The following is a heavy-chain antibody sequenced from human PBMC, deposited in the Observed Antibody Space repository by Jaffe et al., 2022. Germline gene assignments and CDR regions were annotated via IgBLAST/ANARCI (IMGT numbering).Heavy chain of an antibody. CDR2: ISSSSSYI. D-gene: IGHD4-17*01. CDR1: GFTFSSYS. Sequence: EVQLVESGGGLVKPGGSLRLSCAASGFTFSSYSMNWVRQAPGKGLEWVSSISSSSSYIYYADSVKGRFTISRDNAKNSLYLQMNSLRAEDTAVYYCATHRNHYGDYDYFDYWGQGTLVTVSS. CDR3: ATHRNHYGDYDYFDY. V-gene: IGHV3-21*01. J-gene: IGHJ4*02.